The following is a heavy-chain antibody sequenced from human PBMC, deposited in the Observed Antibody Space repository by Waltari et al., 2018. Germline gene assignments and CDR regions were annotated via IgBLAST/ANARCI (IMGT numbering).Heavy chain of an antibody. CDR1: GGSISRGRYY. CDR3: ARDGGYSDGSYYFDY. J-gene: IGHJ4*02. Sequence: QVQLQESGPGLVKPSQNLSLTCTVSGGSISRGRYYWRWIRQPAGKRLEWSGRIYTSGSTNHTPPRHMRVTISVDTSKNQFSLKLSSVTAADTAVYYCARDGGYSDGSYYFDYWGQGTLVTVSS. CDR2: IYTSGST. D-gene: IGHD5-18*01. V-gene: IGHV4-61*02.